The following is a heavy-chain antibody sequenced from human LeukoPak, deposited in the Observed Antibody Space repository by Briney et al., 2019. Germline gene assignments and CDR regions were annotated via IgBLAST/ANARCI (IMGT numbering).Heavy chain of an antibody. D-gene: IGHD6-13*01. J-gene: IGHJ4*02. V-gene: IGHV3-30*02. CDR2: IRYDGSNK. Sequence: GGSLRLSCAASGFTFSSYWMSWVRQGPGKGLEWVAFIRYDGSNKYYADSVKGRFTISRDNSKNTLYLQMNSLRTEDTAVYYCVRLTAAGRRTDFDYWGQGTLVTVSS. CDR3: VRLTAAGRRTDFDY. CDR1: GFTFSSYW.